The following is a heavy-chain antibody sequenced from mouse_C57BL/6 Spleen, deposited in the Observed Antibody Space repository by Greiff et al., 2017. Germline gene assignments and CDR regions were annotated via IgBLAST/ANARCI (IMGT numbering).Heavy chain of an antibody. V-gene: IGHV1-69*01. CDR3: ARSRPAQASDY. J-gene: IGHJ2*01. CDR2: IDPSDSYT. CDR1: GYTFTSYW. Sequence: QVQLQQSWAELVMPGASVKLSCKASGYTFTSYWMNWVKQRPGQGLEWIGEIDPSDSYTNYNQKFKGKSTLNVDKSSSKSYMQLSSLNSEDSAVDYCARSRPAQASDYWGQGTTLTVSS. D-gene: IGHD3-2*02.